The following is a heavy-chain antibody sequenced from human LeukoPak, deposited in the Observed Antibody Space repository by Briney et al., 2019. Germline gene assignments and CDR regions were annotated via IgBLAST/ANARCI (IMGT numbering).Heavy chain of an antibody. Sequence: PGGSLRLSCAASGFTFSSYAMNWVRQAPGKGLVWVSRINTDGSSTSYADSVKGRFTISRDNAKNTLYLQMNSLRAEDTAVYYCARDLRYCSSTSCYDPNFDYWGQGTLATVSS. J-gene: IGHJ4*02. CDR2: INTDGSST. CDR3: ARDLRYCSSTSCYDPNFDY. V-gene: IGHV3-74*01. CDR1: GFTFSSYA. D-gene: IGHD2-2*01.